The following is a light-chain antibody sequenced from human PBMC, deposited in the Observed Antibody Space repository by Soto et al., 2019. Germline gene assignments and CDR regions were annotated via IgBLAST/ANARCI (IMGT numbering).Light chain of an antibody. J-gene: IGKJ4*01. CDR2: DAS. Sequence: ELVLTQSPATLSLSPGERATLSCRASQSVSSYLAWYQQKPGQAPRLLIYDASNRATGVPARFSGSGSGTDFTLNISSLEPEDFAVYYCQQRSNWPLTFGGVTKVEIK. CDR3: QQRSNWPLT. CDR1: QSVSSY. V-gene: IGKV3-11*01.